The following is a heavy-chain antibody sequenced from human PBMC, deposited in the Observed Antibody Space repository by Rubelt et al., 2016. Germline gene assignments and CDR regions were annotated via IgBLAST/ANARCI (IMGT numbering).Heavy chain of an antibody. D-gene: IGHD2-15*01. CDR1: GFTFSDYA. V-gene: IGHV3-21*02. J-gene: IGHJ6*02. CDR3: ARVAVVGTARIKDV. Sequence: EVQLVESGGDLVKPGGSQRLSCAASGFTFSDYAITWVRQAPGKGLEWVSYISSSSSYIYYADSVKGRFTVSRDNAKNLWSLQMDSLGAGDTAVYYCARVAVVGTARIKDVGGQGTTATVSS. CDR2: ISSSSSYI.